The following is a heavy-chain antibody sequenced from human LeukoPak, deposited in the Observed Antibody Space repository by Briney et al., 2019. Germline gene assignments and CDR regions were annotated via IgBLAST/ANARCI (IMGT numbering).Heavy chain of an antibody. CDR1: GFTVSSNY. Sequence: GGSLRLSCAASGFTVSSNYMSWVRQAPGKGLEWGSVIYSGGSTYYSDSVKGRFTISRDNSKNTLYLQMNSLRAEDTAVYYCARAYSSGWYGLIDYWGQGTLVTVSS. D-gene: IGHD6-19*01. CDR3: ARAYSSGWYGLIDY. V-gene: IGHV3-66*01. J-gene: IGHJ4*02. CDR2: IYSGGST.